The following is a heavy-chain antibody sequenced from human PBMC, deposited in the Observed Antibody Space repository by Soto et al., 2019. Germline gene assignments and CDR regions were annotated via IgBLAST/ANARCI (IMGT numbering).Heavy chain of an antibody. CDR1: GGSISSSNW. J-gene: IGHJ6*02. D-gene: IGHD3-10*01. Sequence: QVQLQESGPGLVKPSGTLSLTCAVSGGSISSSNWWSWVRQPPGKGLEWIGEIYHSGSTNYTPSLKSRVTISVDKSKNQFSLKLSSVTAADTAVYYCASLWFGSHIGYYYGMDVWGQGTTVTVSS. CDR3: ASLWFGSHIGYYYGMDV. V-gene: IGHV4-4*02. CDR2: IYHSGST.